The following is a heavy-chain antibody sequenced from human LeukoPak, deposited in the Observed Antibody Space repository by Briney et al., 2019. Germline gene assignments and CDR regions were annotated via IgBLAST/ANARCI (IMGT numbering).Heavy chain of an antibody. CDR2: ISSSGSTI. J-gene: IGHJ5*02. CDR1: GFTFSDYY. D-gene: IGHD3-22*01. Sequence: GGSLRLSCAASGFTFSDYYMSWIRQAPGKGLEWVSYISSSGSTIYYADSVKGRFTISRDNAENSLYLQMNSLRAEDTAVYYCARIPNYDSSGYYYVRGANWFDPWGQGTLVTVSS. V-gene: IGHV3-11*01. CDR3: ARIPNYDSSGYYYVRGANWFDP.